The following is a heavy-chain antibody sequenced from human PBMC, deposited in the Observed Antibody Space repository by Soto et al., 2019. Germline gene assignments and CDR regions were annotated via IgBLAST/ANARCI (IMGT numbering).Heavy chain of an antibody. V-gene: IGHV1-18*04. CDR2: ISAYNGNT. CDR3: ARGKLVRRTSALGY. CDR1: DDTFTNYP. J-gene: IGHJ4*02. D-gene: IGHD3-10*01. Sequence: QVQLVQSGAEVKKPGASVKVSCKASDDTFTNYPISWVRQAAGQGLEWMGWISAYNGNTDYAQKVQGRITLTTDTSTRTAFMEHRSLTSEDTAVYYCARGKLVRRTSALGYSGPGTLVTVSS.